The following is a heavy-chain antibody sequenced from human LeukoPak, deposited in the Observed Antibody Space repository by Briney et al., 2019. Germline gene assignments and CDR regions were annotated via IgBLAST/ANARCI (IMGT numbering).Heavy chain of an antibody. D-gene: IGHD1-26*01. V-gene: IGHV4-39*07. Sequence: SETLSLTCTVSGASISSTTYYWGWIRQPPRKGLEWIASIYYSGITYYNPSLKSRVTISVDTSKNQFSLKLSSVTAVDTAVYYCARGPVGGATYYDGDAFDIWGQGTMVTVSS. CDR2: IYYSGIT. CDR3: ARGPVGGATYYDGDAFDI. CDR1: GASISSTTYY. J-gene: IGHJ3*02.